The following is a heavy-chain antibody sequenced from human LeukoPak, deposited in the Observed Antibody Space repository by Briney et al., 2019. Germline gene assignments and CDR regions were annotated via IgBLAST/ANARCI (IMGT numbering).Heavy chain of an antibody. J-gene: IGHJ4*02. V-gene: IGHV1-46*01. D-gene: IGHD3-22*01. CDR3: ARGRSYYYDSSGYYY. Sequence: ASVKVSCKVSGYTLTELSMHWVRQAPGQGLEWMGIINPSGGSTSYAQKFQGRVTMTRDTSTSTVYMELSSLRSEDTAVYYCARGRSYYYDSSGYYYWGQGTLVTVSS. CDR2: INPSGGST. CDR1: GYTLTELS.